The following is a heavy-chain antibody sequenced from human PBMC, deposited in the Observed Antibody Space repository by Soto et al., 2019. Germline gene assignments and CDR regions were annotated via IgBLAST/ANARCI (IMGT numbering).Heavy chain of an antibody. Sequence: SGPTLVNPTQTLTLTCTFSGFSLSSSGVGVGWIRQPPGKAMEWLELIYWNDDKRYSPSLKSRLTITKDSSKNQVVLIMTNMDPVDTATYYSAPYSSGHNGVDKWFDPWGQGTLVTVSS. CDR3: APYSSGHNGVDKWFDP. CDR2: IYWNDDK. J-gene: IGHJ5*02. CDR1: GFSLSSSGVG. V-gene: IGHV2-5*01. D-gene: IGHD3-22*01.